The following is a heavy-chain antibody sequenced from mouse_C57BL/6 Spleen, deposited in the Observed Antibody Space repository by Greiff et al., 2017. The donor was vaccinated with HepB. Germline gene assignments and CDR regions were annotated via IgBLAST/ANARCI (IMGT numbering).Heavy chain of an antibody. CDR1: GFTFSDYG. CDR3: ARRLWYRYAMDY. D-gene: IGHD2-1*01. V-gene: IGHV5-17*01. Sequence: EVNLVESGGGLVKPGGSLKLSCAASGFTFSDYGMHWVRQAPEKGLEWVAYISSGSSTIYYADTVKGRFTISRDNAKNTLFLQMTSLRSEDTAMYYCARRLWYRYAMDYWGQGTSVTVSS. J-gene: IGHJ4*01. CDR2: ISSGSSTI.